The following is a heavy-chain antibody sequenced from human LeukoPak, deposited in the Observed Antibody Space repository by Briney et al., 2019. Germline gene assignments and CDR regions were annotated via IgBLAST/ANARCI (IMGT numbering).Heavy chain of an antibody. J-gene: IGHJ3*02. D-gene: IGHD4/OR15-4a*01. CDR3: ARGGDYGQGVGSFDI. CDR1: GFTFSTHG. V-gene: IGHV3-30*04. CDR2: ISYDGRNT. Sequence: GGSESLLCTASGFTFSTHGKHRVRQAPVKGLEWVALISYDGRNTHYADSVKGRFTISRDNSKNTLYLQLNNLRAEDTAVYYCARGGDYGQGVGSFDIWGHGRLVIVS.